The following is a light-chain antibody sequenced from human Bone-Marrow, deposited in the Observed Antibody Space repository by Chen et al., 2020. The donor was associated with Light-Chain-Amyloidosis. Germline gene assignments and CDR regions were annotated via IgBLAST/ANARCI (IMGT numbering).Light chain of an antibody. CDR1: NIGSTS. CDR2: GDS. V-gene: IGLV3-21*02. J-gene: IGLJ3*02. Sequence: SYVLTQPSSVSAAPGQTATIACGGNNIGSTSVHWYQQTPGQAPLLVVYGDSDRPSGIPERLSGSNSGNTATLTISRVEAGDAADYYCQVWDRSSDRPVFGGGTKLTVL. CDR3: QVWDRSSDRPV.